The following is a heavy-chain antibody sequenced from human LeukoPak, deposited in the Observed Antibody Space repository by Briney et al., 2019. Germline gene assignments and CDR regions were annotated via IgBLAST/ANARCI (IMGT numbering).Heavy chain of an antibody. CDR2: LRDDGSKI. CDR3: ARGAARSHYYYMDV. Sequence: PGGSLRLSCAASGFMLSSYGIHWVRLAPGKGLERVAFLRDDGSKIYYADSMKGRFTISRDKPKNTLYLQMNSLRTEDTAVYYCARGAARSHYYYMDVWGKGTTVTISS. V-gene: IGHV3-30*02. J-gene: IGHJ6*03. D-gene: IGHD6-13*01. CDR1: GFMLSSYG.